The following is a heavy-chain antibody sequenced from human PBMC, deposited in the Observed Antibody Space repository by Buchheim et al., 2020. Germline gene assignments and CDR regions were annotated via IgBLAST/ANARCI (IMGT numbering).Heavy chain of an antibody. V-gene: IGHV3-30*03. D-gene: IGHD6-13*01. CDR1: GFTFSTYG. Sequence: QVQLVESGGGVVQPGRSLRLSCATSGFTFSTYGMHWVRQAPGKGLEWVALISKDGSNKYYVDSVKGRFTISRDNSKNTLYLQINSLRAEDTAVFYCAREDIAAGGASSSMDVWGQGTT. CDR2: ISKDGSNK. J-gene: IGHJ6*02. CDR3: AREDIAAGGASSSMDV.